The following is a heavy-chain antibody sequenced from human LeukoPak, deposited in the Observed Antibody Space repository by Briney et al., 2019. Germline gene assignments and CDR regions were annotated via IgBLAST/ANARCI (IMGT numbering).Heavy chain of an antibody. CDR2: INWNGGST. Sequence: GGSLRLSCAASGFTFDDYGMSWVRQAPGKGLEWVSGINWNGGSTGYADSVKGRFTISRDNAKNSLYLQMNSLRAEDTASYYCARAGYSGYDYRRIAFDIWGQGTMVTVSS. CDR3: ARAGYSGYDYRRIAFDI. CDR1: GFTFDDYG. D-gene: IGHD5-12*01. J-gene: IGHJ3*02. V-gene: IGHV3-20*04.